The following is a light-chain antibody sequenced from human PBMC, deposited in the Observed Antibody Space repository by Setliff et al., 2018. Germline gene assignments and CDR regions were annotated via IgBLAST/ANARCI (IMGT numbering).Light chain of an antibody. J-gene: IGLJ3*02. CDR2: DVT. CDR1: YSDIGDYNY. V-gene: IGLV2-14*03. CDR3: CSFTVNYGLGVL. Sequence: QSALTQPASVSGSPGQSITISCTGTYSDIGDYNYVSWYQQHPGRAPKLLIYDVTRRPSGVSTRFSASKSGNTASLTISGLQPDDEADYFCCSFTVNYGLGVLFGGGTKGTVL.